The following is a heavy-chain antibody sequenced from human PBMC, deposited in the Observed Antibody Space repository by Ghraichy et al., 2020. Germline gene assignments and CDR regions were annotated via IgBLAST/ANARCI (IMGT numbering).Heavy chain of an antibody. Sequence: ASVKVSCKASGYSFTRNALHWVRQAPGQRPEWMGWINAGNGHTQVSDNFRGRVSITRDTSATTVYMELTGLRSEDAGVYFCARAIAVPGTFWFDPWGQGTQVTVSS. J-gene: IGHJ5*02. D-gene: IGHD6-19*01. V-gene: IGHV1-3*01. CDR1: GYSFTRNA. CDR3: ARAIAVPGTFWFDP. CDR2: INAGNGHT.